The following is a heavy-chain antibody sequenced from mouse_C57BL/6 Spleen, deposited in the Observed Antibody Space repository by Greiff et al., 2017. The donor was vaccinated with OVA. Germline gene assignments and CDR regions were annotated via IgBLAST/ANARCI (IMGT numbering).Heavy chain of an antibody. J-gene: IGHJ3*01. V-gene: IGHV1-85*01. CDR2: IYPRDGST. D-gene: IGHD2-2*01. CDR1: GYTFTSYD. CDR3: ARPSMVTTGTWFAY. Sequence: VKLVESGPELVKPGASVKLSCKASGYTFTSYDINWVKQRPGQGLEWIGWIYPRDGSTKYNEKFKGKATLTVDTSSSTAYMELHSLTSEDSAVYFCARPSMVTTGTWFAYWGQGTLVTVSA.